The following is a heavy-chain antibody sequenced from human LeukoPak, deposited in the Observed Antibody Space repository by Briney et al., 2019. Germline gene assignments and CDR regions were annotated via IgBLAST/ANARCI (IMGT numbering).Heavy chain of an antibody. J-gene: IGHJ3*02. CDR3: ARLPVLVREFRTPTHAFDI. V-gene: IGHV4-30-4*08. CDR2: IYYSGST. Sequence: PSETLSLTCTVSGGSISSGDYYWSWIRQPPGKGLEWIGYIYYSGSTYYNPSLKSRVTISVDTSKNQFSLKLSSVTAADTAVYYCARLPVLVREFRTPTHAFDIRGQGTMVTVSS. CDR1: GGSISSGDYY. D-gene: IGHD6-13*01.